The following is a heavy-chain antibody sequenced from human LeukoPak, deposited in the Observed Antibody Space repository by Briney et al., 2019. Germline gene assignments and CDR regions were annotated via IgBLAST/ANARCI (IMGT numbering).Heavy chain of an antibody. V-gene: IGHV1-2*02. CDR2: INPNSGGT. Sequence: ASVKVSCKASGYTFTGYYMHWVRQAPGQGLEWMGWINPNSGGTNYAQKFQGRVTMTRDTSISTAYMELSRLRSDDTAVYYCARVLSHYDILTDYHRGNWFDPWGQGTLVTVSS. CDR3: ARVLSHYDILTDYHRGNWFDP. CDR1: GYTFTGYY. J-gene: IGHJ5*02. D-gene: IGHD3-9*01.